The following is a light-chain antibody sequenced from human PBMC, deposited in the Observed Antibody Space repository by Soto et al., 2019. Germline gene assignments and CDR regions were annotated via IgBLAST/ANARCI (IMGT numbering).Light chain of an antibody. Sequence: DIQGTQSPSSLSASLGDRVTITCRANQAIGGYLAWFQQQPGKVTKLLIYAASALQSGVPSRFSGSGSGTDFTLTISSLQPEDIATYYCQEYNSAPLSFGGGTKVEI. J-gene: IGKJ4*01. CDR3: QEYNSAPLS. V-gene: IGKV1-27*01. CDR1: QAIGGY. CDR2: AAS.